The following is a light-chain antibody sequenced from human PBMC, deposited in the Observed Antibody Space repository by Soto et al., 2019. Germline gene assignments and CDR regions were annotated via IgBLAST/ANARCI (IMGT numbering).Light chain of an antibody. CDR3: QQYSDWPSIT. J-gene: IGKJ5*01. CDR1: QSISSY. Sequence: EIVMTQSPETLSVSAGERATLSCRATQSISSYLAWYQLKPGQAPRLLIYGVSNRDTGIPARFSGSGSGKEFTLTISSLQSEDVAVYYCQQYSDWPSITFGQGTRLEIK. CDR2: GVS. V-gene: IGKV3-15*01.